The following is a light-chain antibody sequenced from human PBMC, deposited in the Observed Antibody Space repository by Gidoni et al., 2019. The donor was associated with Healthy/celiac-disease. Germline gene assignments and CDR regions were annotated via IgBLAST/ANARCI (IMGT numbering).Light chain of an antibody. Sequence: DIVMTQPPLSLPVTPGEPASISCRSSQSLLHSNGYNYLDWYLQKPGQSPQLLIYLGSNRASGVPDRVSGSGSGTDFTLKISRVEAEDVGVYYCMQALQTPITFXQXTRLEIK. CDR3: MQALQTPIT. CDR1: QSLLHSNGYNY. V-gene: IGKV2-28*01. J-gene: IGKJ5*01. CDR2: LGS.